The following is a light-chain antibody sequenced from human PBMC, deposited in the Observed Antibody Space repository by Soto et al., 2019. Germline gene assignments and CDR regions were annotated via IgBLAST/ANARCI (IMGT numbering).Light chain of an antibody. J-gene: IGKJ4*01. CDR3: QQSKSFPLT. V-gene: IGKV1-12*01. CDR2: IAS. Sequence: DIQMTQSPSSVSASVGDRVTITCRASQDIRSWLTWYQQKPGKAPEVLIYIASRLQSGVPSRFSGSGAGTDFSLTISSLQPEDFATYFWQQSKSFPLTFGGGTKVEIK. CDR1: QDIRSW.